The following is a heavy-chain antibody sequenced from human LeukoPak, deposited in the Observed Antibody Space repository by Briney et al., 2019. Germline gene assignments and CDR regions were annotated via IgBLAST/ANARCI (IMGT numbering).Heavy chain of an antibody. D-gene: IGHD6-19*01. CDR2: ISSRSTSI. V-gene: IGHV3-21*01. CDR3: AAQWLVRVNI. J-gene: IGHJ3*02. Sequence: GGSLRLSCAASGFTFSSYSMNWVRQAPGKGLEWVSSISSRSTSIFYADSVKGRFTISRDNAKNSLYLQMNSLRAEDTAVYYCAAQWLVRVNIWGQGTMVTVSS. CDR1: GFTFSSYS.